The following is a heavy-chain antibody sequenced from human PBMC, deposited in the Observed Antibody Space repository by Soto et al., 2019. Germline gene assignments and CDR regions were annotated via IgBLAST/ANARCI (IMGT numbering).Heavy chain of an antibody. CDR2: IDWDDDK. Sequence: SGPTLVNPTQTLTLTCTFSGFSLSTSGMCVSWIRQPPGKALEWLALIDWDDDKYYSTSLKTRLTISKDTSKNQVVLTMTNMDPVDTATYYCARMFTGFFGVVSGFDYWGQGTLVTVSS. V-gene: IGHV2-70*01. D-gene: IGHD3-3*01. CDR1: GFSLSTSGMC. CDR3: ARMFTGFFGVVSGFDY. J-gene: IGHJ4*02.